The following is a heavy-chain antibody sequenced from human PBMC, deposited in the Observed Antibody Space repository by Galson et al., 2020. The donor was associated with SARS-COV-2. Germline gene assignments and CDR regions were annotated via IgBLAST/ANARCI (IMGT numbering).Heavy chain of an antibody. CDR3: ARDLRNYYGSGSYYNPTYYYYGMDV. J-gene: IGHJ6*02. CDR1: GFTFSSYE. V-gene: IGHV3-48*03. CDR2: ISSSGSTI. D-gene: IGHD3-10*01. Sequence: GESLKISCAASGFTFSSYEMNWVRQAPGKGLEWVSYISSSGSTIYYADSVKGRFTISRDNAKNSLYLQMNSLRAEDTAVYYCARDLRNYYGSGSYYNPTYYYYGMDVWGQGTTVTVSS.